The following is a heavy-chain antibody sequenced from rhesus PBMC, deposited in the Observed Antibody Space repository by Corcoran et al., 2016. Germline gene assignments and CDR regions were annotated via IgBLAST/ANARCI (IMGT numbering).Heavy chain of an antibody. CDR1: GGSIGRYY. CDR2: MSGSKGNT. D-gene: IGHD1-26*01. CDR3: ASGWNYGAPNVGLDS. Sequence: QLQLQESGPGLVKPSETLSLPCAVSGGSIGRYYWSWIRQSPGKGLEWIGRMSGSKGNTDHNPISKRRVTNSRETSKNQFSLNLTTVTAADTAVYYGASGWNYGAPNVGLDSWGQGVVVTVSS. J-gene: IGHJ6*01. V-gene: IGHV4-173*01.